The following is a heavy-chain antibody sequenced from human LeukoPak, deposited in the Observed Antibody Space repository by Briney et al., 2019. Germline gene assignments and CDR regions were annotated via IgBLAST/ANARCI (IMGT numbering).Heavy chain of an antibody. CDR2: VNPDGTIT. D-gene: IGHD3-10*01. CDR1: GFSFTNVW. CDR3: VREYGSGILPIDY. J-gene: IGHJ4*02. V-gene: IGHV3-74*01. Sequence: GGSLRLSCAVSGFSFTNVWMNWVRQAPGKGLVWVSRVNPDGTITNYADSVKGRFTTSRDNAKDMLYLQMSSLTAEDTALYYCVREYGSGILPIDYWGQGTLVTVSS.